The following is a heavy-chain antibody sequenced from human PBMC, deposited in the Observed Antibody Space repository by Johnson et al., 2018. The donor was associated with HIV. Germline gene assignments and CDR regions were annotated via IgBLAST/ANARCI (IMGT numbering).Heavy chain of an antibody. CDR2: ISSNGGST. CDR3: ARKWELLSAFDF. D-gene: IGHD1-26*01. CDR1: GFTFSSYA. V-gene: IGHV3-64*01. Sequence: VQLVESGGGVVQPGRSLRLSCAASGFTFSSYAMHWVRQAPGKGLEYVSAISSNGGSTYYANSVKGRFTISRDNAKNSLYLQMNSLRAEDTALYYCARKWELLSAFDFWGQGTMVTVSS. J-gene: IGHJ3*01.